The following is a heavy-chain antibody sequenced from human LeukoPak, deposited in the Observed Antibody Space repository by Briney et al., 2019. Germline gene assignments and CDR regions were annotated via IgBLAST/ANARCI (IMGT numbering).Heavy chain of an antibody. V-gene: IGHV3-15*01. CDR2: IKSKFDGGTT. Sequence: GGSLRLSCEGAGFTFRNDWMSWVRQAPGKGLEWVGHIKSKFDGGTTEYAAPVRGRFTISTDDSKSTLFLQMNRLRVEDTAVYYCTTAGRSPAYHGGVFHHYYSMDVWGIGTTATVSS. J-gene: IGHJ6*03. D-gene: IGHD2-8*02. CDR1: GFTFRNDW. CDR3: TTAGRSPAYHGGVFHHYYSMDV.